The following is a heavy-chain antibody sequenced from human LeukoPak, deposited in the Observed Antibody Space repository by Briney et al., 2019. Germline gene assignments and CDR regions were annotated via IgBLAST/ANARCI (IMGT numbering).Heavy chain of an antibody. J-gene: IGHJ4*02. V-gene: IGHV1-69*05. CDR1: GGTFSSYA. Sequence: SVKVSCKASGGTFSSYAISWVRQAPGQGLEWMGRIIPIFGSANYAQKFQGRVTITTDESTSTAYMELSSLRSEDTAVYYCARSLYDSSGYYYWGQGTLVTVSA. CDR3: ARSLYDSSGYYY. CDR2: IIPIFGSA. D-gene: IGHD3-22*01.